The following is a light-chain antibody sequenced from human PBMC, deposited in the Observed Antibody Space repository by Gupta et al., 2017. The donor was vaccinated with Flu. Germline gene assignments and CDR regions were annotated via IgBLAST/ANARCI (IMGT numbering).Light chain of an antibody. Sequence: EIVLTQSPATLSLSPGESAPLSCRASQSVSSYLAWYQQKPGQAPRLLIYDASNRATGIPARFSGSGSGTDFTLTISSLEPEDFAVYYCQQRSNWPPGFTFGPGTKVDIK. J-gene: IGKJ3*01. CDR1: QSVSSY. CDR3: QQRSNWPPGFT. V-gene: IGKV3-11*01. CDR2: DAS.